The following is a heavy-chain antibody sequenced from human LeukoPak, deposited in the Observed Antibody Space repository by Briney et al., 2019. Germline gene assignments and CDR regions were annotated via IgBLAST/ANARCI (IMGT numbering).Heavy chain of an antibody. Sequence: PSETLSLTCTVSGASISSYYWSWFRRPPGKGLEWIAYIFPSGSINFNPSLKSRVSISVDGSKNNFSLDLSSVTAADTALYFCARGPLAFRRVAGIFSWGRGTQVTVSS. CDR3: ARGPLAFRRVAGIFS. CDR1: GASISSYY. V-gene: IGHV4-4*09. J-gene: IGHJ5*02. D-gene: IGHD6-19*01. CDR2: IFPSGSI.